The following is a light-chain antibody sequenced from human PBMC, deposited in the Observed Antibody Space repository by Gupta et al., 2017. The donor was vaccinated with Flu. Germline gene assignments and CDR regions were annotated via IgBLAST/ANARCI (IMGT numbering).Light chain of an antibody. CDR2: KGS. CDR3: KQGKQCPRT. CDR1: HSRVHSDGYTS. J-gene: IGKJ1*01. Sequence: ATLGQPALRSCSTSHSRVHSDGYTSLSWFQQRPGKAPRRLIYKGSNRGSGVPERVSGSGSGTDFTLKISSVEADDVGIYYCKQGKQCPRTFGQGTKVEIK. V-gene: IGKV2-30*02.